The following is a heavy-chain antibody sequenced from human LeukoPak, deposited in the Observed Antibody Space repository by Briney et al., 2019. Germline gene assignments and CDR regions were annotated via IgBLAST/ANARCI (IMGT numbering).Heavy chain of an antibody. J-gene: IGHJ6*04. Sequence: SVKVSCKASGGTFSSYAISWVRQVPGQGLEWMGGIIPIFGTANYAQKFQGRVTITADESTSTAYMELSSLRSEDTAVYYCARDNRPYYYYYGMDVWGKGTTVTVSS. D-gene: IGHD2/OR15-2a*01. CDR2: IIPIFGTA. CDR1: GGTFSSYA. CDR3: ARDNRPYYYYYGMDV. V-gene: IGHV1-69*13.